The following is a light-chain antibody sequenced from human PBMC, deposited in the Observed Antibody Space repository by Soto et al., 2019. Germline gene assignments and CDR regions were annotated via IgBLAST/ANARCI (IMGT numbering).Light chain of an antibody. CDR1: QSLLHSNGYNY. CDR3: MQALQTPF. CDR2: LGS. Sequence: DIVMTQSPLSLPVTPGEPASISCRSSQSLLHSNGYNYLDWYLQKPGQSPQLLIYLGSNRSSGVSDRFSGSGSGTDFTLKISRVEAEDVGVYYCMQALQTPFFGGGTKVEIK. V-gene: IGKV2-28*01. J-gene: IGKJ4*01.